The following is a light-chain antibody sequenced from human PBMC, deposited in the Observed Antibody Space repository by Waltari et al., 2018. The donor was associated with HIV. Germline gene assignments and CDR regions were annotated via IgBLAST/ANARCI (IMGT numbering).Light chain of an antibody. J-gene: IGLJ3*02. Sequence: SALTQPASVSGSPGQSITISCTGPASDMTTFNFVSWYQQSPGRAPKLIILDVYFRPSGVSDRFAGSKSGDTASLTISALRAEDEGDYFCSSYSTRGFVLFGGGTKVTVL. CDR3: SSYSTRGFVL. CDR1: ASDMTTFNF. CDR2: DVY. V-gene: IGLV2-14*03.